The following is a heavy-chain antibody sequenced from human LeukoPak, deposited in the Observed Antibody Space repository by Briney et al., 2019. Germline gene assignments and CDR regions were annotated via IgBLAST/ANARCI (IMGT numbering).Heavy chain of an antibody. D-gene: IGHD2-2*01. J-gene: IGHJ4*02. CDR3: ARDRHCSSIGCYGGFDY. Sequence: DSAKGRFTISRDNAKTSLYLQMNSLKAEDTAVYYCARDRHCSSIGCYGGFDYWGQGTQVTVSS. V-gene: IGHV3-7*01.